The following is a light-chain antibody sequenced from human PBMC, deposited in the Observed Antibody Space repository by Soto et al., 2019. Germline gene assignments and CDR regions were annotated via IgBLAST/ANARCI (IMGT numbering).Light chain of an antibody. J-gene: IGLJ2*01. CDR1: SSNIGSHY. Sequence: QSVLTQPPSASGTPGQRVTISCSGSSSNIGSHYVYWYQQLPGTAPKLLIHRNNQRPSGVPDRFSGSKSGTSASLAISGLRSEDEGDYYWAAWDDSLSVLFGGGTKVTVL. CDR2: RNN. CDR3: AAWDDSLSVL. V-gene: IGLV1-47*01.